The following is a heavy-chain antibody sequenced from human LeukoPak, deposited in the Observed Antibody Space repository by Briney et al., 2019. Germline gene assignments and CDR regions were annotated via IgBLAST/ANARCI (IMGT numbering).Heavy chain of an antibody. CDR3: AKDWETALGY. Sequence: PGGSLRLSCAASGFTVDDYAMHWVRQAPGKGLEWVSLISGDGGSTYYADSVKGRFTISRDNSKNSLYLQMNGLRTEDTALYYCAKDWETALGYWGQGTLVTVPS. J-gene: IGHJ4*02. CDR1: GFTVDDYA. CDR2: ISGDGGST. V-gene: IGHV3-43*02. D-gene: IGHD5-18*01.